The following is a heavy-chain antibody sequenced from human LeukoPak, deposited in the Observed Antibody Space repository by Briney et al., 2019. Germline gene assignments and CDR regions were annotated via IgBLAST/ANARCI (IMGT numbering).Heavy chain of an antibody. D-gene: IGHD6-19*01. J-gene: IGHJ4*02. CDR3: ANTGYSSGWYVRGDY. V-gene: IGHV3-23*01. CDR1: GFTFSSYA. CDR2: ISGSGGST. Sequence: PGGSLRLSCAASGFTFSSYAMSWVRQAPGKGLEWVSAISGSGGSTYYADSVKGRFTISRDNSKNTLYLQMNSLRAEDTAVYYCANTGYSSGWYVRGDYWGQGTLVTVSS.